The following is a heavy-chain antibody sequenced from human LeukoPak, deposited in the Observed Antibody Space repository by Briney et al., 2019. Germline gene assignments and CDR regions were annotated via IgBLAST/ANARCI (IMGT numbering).Heavy chain of an antibody. CDR3: ARGATKGWELLSWIDY. Sequence: SETLSLTCTVSGGSISSYYWSWIRQPPGKGLEWIGYIYYSGSTNYNPSLKSRVTISVDTSKNQFSLKLSSVTAADTAVYYCARGATKGWELLSWIDYWGQGTLVTVSS. CDR1: GGSISSYY. D-gene: IGHD1-26*01. CDR2: IYYSGST. J-gene: IGHJ4*02. V-gene: IGHV4-59*01.